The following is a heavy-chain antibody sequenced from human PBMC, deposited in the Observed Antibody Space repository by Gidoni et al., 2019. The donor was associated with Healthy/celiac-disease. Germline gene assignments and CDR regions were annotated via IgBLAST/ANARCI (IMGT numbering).Heavy chain of an antibody. J-gene: IGHJ4*02. CDR3: AKERGGFN. Sequence: EVQLVESGGGLVQPGRSLRLSCAASGFTFEDYAMHWVRQAPGKGLEWVSGISWNSGSIGYADSVKGRFTISRDNAKNSLYLQMNSLRAEDTALYYCAKERGGFNWGQGTLVTVSS. V-gene: IGHV3-9*01. D-gene: IGHD3-16*01. CDR2: ISWNSGSI. CDR1: GFTFEDYA.